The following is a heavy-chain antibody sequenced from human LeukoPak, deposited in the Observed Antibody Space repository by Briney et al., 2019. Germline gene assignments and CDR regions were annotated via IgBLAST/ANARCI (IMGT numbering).Heavy chain of an antibody. V-gene: IGHV3-23*01. CDR3: AKDGAWLRFDD. CDR1: GFPFSIYG. Sequence: GGSLRLSCAGSGFPFSIYGMNWVRQAPGKGLEWVSGISPGGGPTYYADSVKGRFTVSRDDSKNTLYLQMNNLRAEDTAVYYCAKDGAWLRFDDWGQGILVTVSS. J-gene: IGHJ4*02. CDR2: ISPGGGPT. D-gene: IGHD5-12*01.